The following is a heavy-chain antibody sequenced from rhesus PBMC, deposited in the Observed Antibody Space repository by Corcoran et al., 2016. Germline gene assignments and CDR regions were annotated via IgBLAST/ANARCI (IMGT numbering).Heavy chain of an antibody. Sequence: QVQLQESGPRLVKPSETLSLTCAVSGYSISSGYGWCWIRQPPGKGWEWIGSIGVISRRTHYNHSLNSRVTISHATSKSQFSLKLSSVTAAVAAVYYCARDSGSSWYGLDSWGQGVVVTVSS. D-gene: IGHD4-29*01. CDR3: ARDSGSSWYGLDS. J-gene: IGHJ6*01. CDR1: GYSISSGYG. CDR2: IGVISRRT. V-gene: IGHV4-127*01.